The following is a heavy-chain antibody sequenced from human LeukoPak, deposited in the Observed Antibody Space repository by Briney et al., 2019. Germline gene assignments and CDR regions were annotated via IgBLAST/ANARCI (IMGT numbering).Heavy chain of an antibody. Sequence: PGGSLRLSCAASGFTFSSYWMSWVRQAPGKGLEWVANIKQGGSEKYYVDSVKGRFTISRDNAKNSLYLQMNSLRAEGTAVYYCARVPVVTAPEVYMDVWGKGTTVTVSS. CDR1: GFTFSSYW. CDR2: IKQGGSEK. D-gene: IGHD2-21*02. CDR3: ARVPVVTAPEVYMDV. J-gene: IGHJ6*03. V-gene: IGHV3-7*01.